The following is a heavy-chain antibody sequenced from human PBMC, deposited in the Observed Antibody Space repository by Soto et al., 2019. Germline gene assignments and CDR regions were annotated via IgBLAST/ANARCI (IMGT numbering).Heavy chain of an antibody. J-gene: IGHJ6*03. D-gene: IGHD6-13*01. Sequence: QVQLVEAGGDVGQPGRYLRLSCAASGFTFSSYGMHGVRQAPGMGLEWVAAISYDGSSKYYADSVKGRFTISRDNSKNTLYLQMNSLRAEDTAVYYCAKGSIAAARGYYYYYMDVWGKGTTVTVSS. CDR3: AKGSIAAARGYYYYYMDV. CDR1: GFTFSSYG. CDR2: ISYDGSSK. V-gene: IGHV3-30*18.